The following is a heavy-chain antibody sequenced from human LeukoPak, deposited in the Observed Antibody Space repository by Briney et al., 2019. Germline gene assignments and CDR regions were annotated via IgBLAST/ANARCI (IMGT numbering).Heavy chain of an antibody. CDR3: AREASGWAVDY. CDR1: GYTFTGYY. CDR2: INPNSGGT. D-gene: IGHD6-19*01. V-gene: IGHV1-2*06. J-gene: IGHJ4*02. Sequence: ASVKVSCKASGYTFTGYYMHWVRQAPGQGLEWMGRINPNSGGTNYAQKFQGRVTMTRDTPINTAYMELSRLTSDDTAVYYCAREASGWAVDYWGQGTLVTVSS.